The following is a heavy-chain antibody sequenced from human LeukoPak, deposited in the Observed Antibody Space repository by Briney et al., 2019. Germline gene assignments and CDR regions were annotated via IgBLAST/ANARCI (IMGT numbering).Heavy chain of an antibody. CDR1: GFTLSSYS. CDR3: AREVHAAAGT. CDR2: ISYDGSNK. V-gene: IGHV3-30*14. D-gene: IGHD6-13*01. Sequence: GGSLRLSCVASGFTLSSYSIHWVRQAPGKGLEWVAVISYDGSNKYYTDSVKGRITISRDNSKNTLYLQMNSLRAEDTAVYYCAREVHAAAGTWGQGTLVTVSS. J-gene: IGHJ5*02.